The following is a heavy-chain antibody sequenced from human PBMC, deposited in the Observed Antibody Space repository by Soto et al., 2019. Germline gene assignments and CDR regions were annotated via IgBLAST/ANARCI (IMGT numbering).Heavy chain of an antibody. CDR3: ARGDSTDCSNGVCSFFYHHDMDV. CDR2: INPKSGGT. J-gene: IGHJ6*02. Sequence: ASVKVSCKASGYSFTDYHIHWVRQAPGQGLEWLGRINPKSGGTSTAQKFQGWVTMTTDTSISTASMGLPRLTSDDTAIYYCARGDSTDCSNGVCSFFYHHDMDVWGQGTTVTVSS. V-gene: IGHV1-2*04. CDR1: GYSFTDYH. D-gene: IGHD2-8*01.